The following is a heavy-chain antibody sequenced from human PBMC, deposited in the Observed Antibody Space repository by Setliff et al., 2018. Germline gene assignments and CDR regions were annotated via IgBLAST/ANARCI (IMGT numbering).Heavy chain of an antibody. CDR2: SNHGGST. CDR3: ARYIPSAGCFDP. CDR1: GGSVSSSSYY. J-gene: IGHJ5*02. V-gene: IGHV4-61*10. Sequence: SETLSLTCTVSGGSVSSSSYYWNWIRRPAGKGLEWIGESNHGGSTSYNPSLKSRVTISVDTSKKQFSLMLTSVTAADTAVYYCARYIPSAGCFDPWGQGALVTVSS. D-gene: IGHD2-21*01.